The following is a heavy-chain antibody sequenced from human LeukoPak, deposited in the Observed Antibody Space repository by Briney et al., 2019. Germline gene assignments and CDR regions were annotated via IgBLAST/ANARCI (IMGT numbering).Heavy chain of an antibody. CDR1: GYSFTSYW. J-gene: IGHJ4*02. D-gene: IGHD1-26*01. V-gene: IGHV5-51*01. CDR2: IYPGDSDT. Sequence: GESLKISCKGSGYSFTSYWTGWVRQMPGKGLEWMGIIYPGDSDTRYSPSFQGQVTISADKSISTAYLQWSSPKASDTAMYYCARRFEWEGLDYWGQGTLVTVSS. CDR3: ARRFEWEGLDY.